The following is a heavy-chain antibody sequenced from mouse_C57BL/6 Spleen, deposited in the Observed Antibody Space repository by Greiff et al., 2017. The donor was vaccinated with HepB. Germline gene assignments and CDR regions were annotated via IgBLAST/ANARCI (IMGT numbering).Heavy chain of an antibody. Sequence: QVQLQQPGAELVKPGASVKLSCKASGYTFTSYWMQWVKQRPGQGLEWIGEIDPSDSYTNYNQKFKGKATLTVDTSSSTAYMQLSSLTSEASAVYYCARRMITTVVATPFASWGQGTLVTVSA. J-gene: IGHJ3*01. CDR2: IDPSDSYT. CDR1: GYTFTSYW. V-gene: IGHV1-50*01. D-gene: IGHD1-1*01. CDR3: ARRMITTVVATPFAS.